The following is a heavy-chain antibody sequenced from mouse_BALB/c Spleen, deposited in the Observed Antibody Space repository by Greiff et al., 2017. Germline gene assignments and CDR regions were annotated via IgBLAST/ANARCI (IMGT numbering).Heavy chain of an antibody. J-gene: IGHJ3*01. CDR2: ISYSGST. Sequence: EVKLMGSGPSLVKPSQTLSLTCSVTGDSITSGYWNWIRKFPGNKLEYMGYISYSGSTYYNPSLKSRISITRDTSKNQYYLQLNSVTTEDTATYYCASPQPSSWLGFAYWGQGTLVTVSA. D-gene: IGHD3-3*01. CDR3: ASPQPSSWLGFAY. CDR1: GDSITSGY. V-gene: IGHV3-8*02.